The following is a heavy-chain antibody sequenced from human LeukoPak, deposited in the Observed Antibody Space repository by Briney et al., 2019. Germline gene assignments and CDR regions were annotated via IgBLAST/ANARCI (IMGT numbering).Heavy chain of an antibody. CDR1: GYTFTSYG. V-gene: IGHV1-18*04. D-gene: IGHD6-13*01. CDR2: ISAYNGNT. Sequence: ASVKVSCKASGYTFTSYGISWVRQAPGQGLEWMGWISAYNGNTNYAQKLQGRVTMTTDTSTSTAYMELRSLRSDDTAVYYCARDWPVRGQQLVRGAFGIWGQGTMVTVSS. J-gene: IGHJ3*02. CDR3: ARDWPVRGQQLVRGAFGI.